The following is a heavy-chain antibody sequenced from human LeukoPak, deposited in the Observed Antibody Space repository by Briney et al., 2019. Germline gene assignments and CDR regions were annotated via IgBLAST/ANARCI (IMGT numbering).Heavy chain of an antibody. CDR2: ISSSSSYI. D-gene: IGHD4-17*01. V-gene: IGHV3-21*01. J-gene: IGHJ4*02. Sequence: GGSLRLSCAASGFTFSSYSMNWVRQAPGKGLEWVSSISSSSSYIYYADSVKGRFTISRDNAKNSLYLQMNSLRAEDTAVYYCARGSDYGDYDFDYWGQGTLVTVFS. CDR1: GFTFSSYS. CDR3: ARGSDYGDYDFDY.